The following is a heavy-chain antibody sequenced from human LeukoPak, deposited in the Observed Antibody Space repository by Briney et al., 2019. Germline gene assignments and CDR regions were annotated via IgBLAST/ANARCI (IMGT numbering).Heavy chain of an antibody. CDR2: VSDNEIP. CDR3: ARLTLTGVGGRGWFDA. D-gene: IGHD3-3*01. Sequence: PSETLSLTCAVYGGSFSGYYWSWIRQPPGKGLEWIGTMPYDENVSDNEIPSYNPSLKRRVTISADTSKNQLSLKVNSVTAADTASYYCARLTLTGVGGRGWFDAWGQGTLVIVSS. CDR1: GGSFSGYY. J-gene: IGHJ5*02. V-gene: IGHV4-34*12.